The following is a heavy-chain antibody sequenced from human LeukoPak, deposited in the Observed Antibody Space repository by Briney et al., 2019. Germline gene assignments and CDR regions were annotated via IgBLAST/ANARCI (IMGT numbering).Heavy chain of an antibody. CDR2: ITPSGGST. D-gene: IGHD6-6*01. CDR3: ARESSSSSCADY. J-gene: IGHJ4*02. CDR1: RYTLTSYY. V-gene: IGHV1-46*01. Sequence: ASVKVSRKASRYTLTSYYMHWVRQAPGQGLEWMGIITPSGGSTNYAQKFQGRVTMTRDTSTSTVSMELSSLRSEDTPVYYCARESSSSSCADYWGQGTLVTVSS.